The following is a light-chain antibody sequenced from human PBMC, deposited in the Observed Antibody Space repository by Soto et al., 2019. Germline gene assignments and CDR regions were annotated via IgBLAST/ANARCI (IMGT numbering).Light chain of an antibody. J-gene: IGKJ4*01. Sequence: EIVLTQSPGTLSLSPGERATLSCRASQSVRSSHLVWYQQMPGQAPRLLIYGTSNRATGIPDRFSGSGSGTDFTLTISRLEPEDFAVYYCQQYSSSPLTFGGGTKVDIK. V-gene: IGKV3-20*01. CDR3: QQYSSSPLT. CDR2: GTS. CDR1: QSVRSSH.